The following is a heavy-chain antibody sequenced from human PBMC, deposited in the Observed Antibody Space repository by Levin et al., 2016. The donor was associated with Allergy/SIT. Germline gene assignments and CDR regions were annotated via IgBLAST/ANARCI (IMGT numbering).Heavy chain of an antibody. V-gene: IGHV4-34*01. J-gene: IGHJ3*02. Sequence: WIRQPPGKGLEWIGEINHSGSTNYNPSLKSRVTISVDTSKNQFSLKLSSVTAADTAVYYCARHRRGDGYNYGIWRGAFDIWGQGTMVPSPQ. CDR3: ARHRRGDGYNYGIWRGAFDI. CDR2: INHSGST. D-gene: IGHD5-24*01.